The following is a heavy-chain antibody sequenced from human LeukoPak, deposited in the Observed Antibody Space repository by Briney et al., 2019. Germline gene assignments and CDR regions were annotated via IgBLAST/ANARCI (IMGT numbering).Heavy chain of an antibody. V-gene: IGHV3-23*01. CDR2: ISDSGHST. D-gene: IGHD3-10*01. CDR3: AKPFTYGTPSAFDM. J-gene: IGHJ3*02. Sequence: GGSLRLSCAASGFTFTSYDMSWVRQAPGKGLEWVSTISDSGHSTSYADSVKGRFTISRDNSKNTLYLQMNSLRAEDTAVYYCAKPFTYGTPSAFDMWGQGTMVTVSS. CDR1: GFTFTSYD.